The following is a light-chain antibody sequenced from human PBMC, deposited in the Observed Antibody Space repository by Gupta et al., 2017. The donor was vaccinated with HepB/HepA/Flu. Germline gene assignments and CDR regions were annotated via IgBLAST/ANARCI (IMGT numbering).Light chain of an antibody. V-gene: IGKV3-20*01. CDR3: QQYGSSYT. Sequence: GTLSLSPGERATLSCRASQNIATTYLAWYQHKPGQAPRLLIYGASSRATGIPDRFSGSGSGTDFTLTISRLEPEDFAVYYCQQYGSSYTFGQGTKLEIK. CDR1: QNIATTY. J-gene: IGKJ2*01. CDR2: GAS.